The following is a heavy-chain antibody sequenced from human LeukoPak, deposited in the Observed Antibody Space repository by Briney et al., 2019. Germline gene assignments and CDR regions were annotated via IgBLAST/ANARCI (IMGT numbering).Heavy chain of an antibody. V-gene: IGHV3-23*01. J-gene: IGHJ4*02. CDR1: GFTFSRYA. CDR3: AKHGNDFWSVFDY. CDR2: ISAGGGTT. D-gene: IGHD3-3*01. Sequence: GGSLRLSCAASGFTFSRYAMSWVRQAPGKGLEGVSTISAGGGTTYYAASVKGRFTFSGDNSKNTLYLQMNSLRAEDTAVYYCAKHGNDFWSVFDYWGQGTLVTVSS.